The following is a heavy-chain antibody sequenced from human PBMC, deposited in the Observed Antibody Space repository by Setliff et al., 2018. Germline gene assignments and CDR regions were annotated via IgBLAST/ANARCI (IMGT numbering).Heavy chain of an antibody. CDR1: GFAFTSYD. V-gene: IGHV3-23*01. D-gene: IGHD4-4*01. J-gene: IGHJ4*01. CDR2: INNGGVSA. Sequence: PGGSLRLSCVTSGFAFTSYDMTWVRQAPGKGLEWVASINNGGVSADYTDSVKGRFTISRDNSRNTLYLQMKSLRAEDTAIYYCATSTITTYYFDYWGHGTQVTV. CDR3: ATSTITTYYFDY.